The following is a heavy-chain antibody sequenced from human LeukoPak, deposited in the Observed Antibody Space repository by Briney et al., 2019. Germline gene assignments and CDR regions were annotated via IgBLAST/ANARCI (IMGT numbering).Heavy chain of an antibody. Sequence: PGRSLRLSCTASGFTFGDYAMSWVRQAPGKGLEWVSAISGSGGSTYYADSVKGRFTISRDNSKNTLYLQMNSLRAEDTAVYYCARLHYDVLTGPFDYWGQGTLVTVPS. CDR3: ARLHYDVLTGPFDY. J-gene: IGHJ4*02. V-gene: IGHV3-23*01. D-gene: IGHD3-9*01. CDR2: ISGSGGST. CDR1: GFTFGDYA.